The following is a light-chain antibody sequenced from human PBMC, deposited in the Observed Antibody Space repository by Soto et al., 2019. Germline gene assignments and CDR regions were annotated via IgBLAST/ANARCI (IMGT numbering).Light chain of an antibody. Sequence: EIVMTQSPATLSVSPGERATLSCRASQSVSSNLAWYQQKPGQAPRLLIYGASTGATGIPARFSGSGSGTEFTLTISSLQSEDFAVYYCQQRSNWPTWTFGQGTKVDI. CDR1: QSVSSN. V-gene: IGKV3-15*01. CDR3: QQRSNWPTWT. J-gene: IGKJ1*01. CDR2: GAS.